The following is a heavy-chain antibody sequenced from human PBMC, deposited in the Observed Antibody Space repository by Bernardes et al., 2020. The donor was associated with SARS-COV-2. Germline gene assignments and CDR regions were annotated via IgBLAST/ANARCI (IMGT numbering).Heavy chain of an antibody. V-gene: IGHV3-33*01. Sequence: GGSLRLSCAASGFTFSSYGMHWVRQAPGKGLEWVAVIWYDGSNKYYADSVKGRFTISRDNSKNTLYLQMNSMRAEDTAVYYCARELAAAGGYDYWGQGTLVNVSS. CDR3: ARELAAAGGYDY. CDR1: GFTFSSYG. J-gene: IGHJ4*02. D-gene: IGHD6-13*01. CDR2: IWYDGSNK.